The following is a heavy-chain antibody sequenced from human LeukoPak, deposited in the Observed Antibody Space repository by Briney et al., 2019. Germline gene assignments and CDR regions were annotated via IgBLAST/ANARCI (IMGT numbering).Heavy chain of an antibody. V-gene: IGHV3-48*04. J-gene: IGHJ4*02. CDR1: GFTFSRYS. Sequence: GGSLRLSCAASGFTFSRYSMNWVRQAPGKGLKWVSYISSSSSTIYYADSVKGRFTISRDNAKNSLYLQMNSLRAEDTAVYYCARDLGDIVVVPPPIQLLGYFDFWGQGTLVTVSS. CDR2: ISSSSSTI. D-gene: IGHD2-2*02. CDR3: ARDLGDIVVVPPPIQLLGYFDF.